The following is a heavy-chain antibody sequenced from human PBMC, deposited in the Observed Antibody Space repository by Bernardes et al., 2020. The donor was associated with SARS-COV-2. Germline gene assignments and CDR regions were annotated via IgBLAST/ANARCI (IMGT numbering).Heavy chain of an antibody. D-gene: IGHD2-8*01. Sequence: GGSLRLSCAASGFTFSSSWMHWVRQAPGKGLVWVSRINSDGSTTTYADSVRGRFTISRDNAKNTLYLQMNSLRVEDTAVYYCVRALMGDQDYWGQGTLVTVSS. CDR2: INSDGSTT. CDR3: VRALMGDQDY. V-gene: IGHV3-74*01. CDR1: GFTFSSSW. J-gene: IGHJ4*02.